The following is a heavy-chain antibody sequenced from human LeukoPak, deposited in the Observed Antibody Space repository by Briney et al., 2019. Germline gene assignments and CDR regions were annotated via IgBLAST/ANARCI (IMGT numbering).Heavy chain of an antibody. Sequence: ASVKVSCKASGYTFTGYYIHWVRQPPGQGLEWLGWINPNSGGTNSAQKFQGRVTMTRDTAISTAYMELSRLRSDDTAVYYCARTATLFGYFDYWGQGTLVTVSS. CDR3: ARTATLFGYFDY. J-gene: IGHJ4*02. V-gene: IGHV1-2*02. D-gene: IGHD6-25*01. CDR1: GYTFTGYY. CDR2: INPNSGGT.